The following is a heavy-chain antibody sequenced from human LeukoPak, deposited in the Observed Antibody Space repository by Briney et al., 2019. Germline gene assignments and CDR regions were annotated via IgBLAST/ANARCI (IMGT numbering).Heavy chain of an antibody. J-gene: IGHJ4*02. CDR2: IKSKADGETI. CDR3: STLTSRGLSDS. D-gene: IGHD1-20*01. CDR1: GFTFNNFA. V-gene: IGHV3-15*07. Sequence: GGSLRLSCAASGFTFNNFAVNWVRQAPGKGLEWVGRIKSKADGETIDYAAPVRGRFTFSRDDSKNMLYLQMNSLKSEDTAVYYCSTLTSRGLSDSWGPGTLVTVSS.